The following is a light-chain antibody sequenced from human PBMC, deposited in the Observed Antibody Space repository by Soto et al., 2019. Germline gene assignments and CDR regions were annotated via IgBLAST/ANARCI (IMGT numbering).Light chain of an antibody. CDR3: AAWDDSLVV. J-gene: IGLJ2*01. CDR1: SSNIGSAY. V-gene: IGLV1-47*01. CDR2: RNN. Sequence: QLVLTQPPSASGTPGQTVTISCSGSSSNIGSAYIYWYQHLPGTAPKLLIYRNNQRPSGVPDRFSASKSGTSASLAISGLRSEDDADYYCAAWDDSLVVFGGGTQLPVL.